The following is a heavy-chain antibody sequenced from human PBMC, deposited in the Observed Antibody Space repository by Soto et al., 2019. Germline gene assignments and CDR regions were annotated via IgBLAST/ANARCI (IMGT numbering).Heavy chain of an antibody. J-gene: IGHJ5*02. CDR1: GYTFTSYD. V-gene: IGHV1-8*01. CDR3: AREASVAGTGGWFDP. D-gene: IGHD6-19*01. CDR2: MNPNSGNT. Sequence: ASVKVSCKASGYTFTSYDINWVRQATGQGLEWMGWMNPNSGNTGYAQKFQGRVTMTRNTSISTAYMELRSLRSDDTAVYYCAREASVAGTGGWFDPWGQGTLVTVSS.